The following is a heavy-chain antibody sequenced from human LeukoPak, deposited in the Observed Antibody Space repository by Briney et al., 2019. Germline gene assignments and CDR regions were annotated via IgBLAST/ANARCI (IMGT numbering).Heavy chain of an antibody. CDR1: GFTFSSHW. D-gene: IGHD1-7*01. J-gene: IGHJ4*02. CDR3: ARLLGTVTTYDY. CDR2: ISQEGSGE. Sequence: GGSLRLTCAASGFTFSSHWRSWVRQAPGRGLQWVASISQEGSGEYNLDSVKGRFTISRDNTKNALYLQMKSLRAEDTAVYYCARLLGTVTTYDYWGQGTLVTVSS. V-gene: IGHV3-7*01.